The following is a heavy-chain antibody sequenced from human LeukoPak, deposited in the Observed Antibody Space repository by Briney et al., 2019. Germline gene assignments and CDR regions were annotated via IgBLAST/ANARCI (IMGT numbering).Heavy chain of an antibody. J-gene: IGHJ5*02. V-gene: IGHV1-2*02. Sequence: ASVKVSCKASGGIFSSYTISWVRQAPGQGLEWMGWINPNSGGTNYAQKFQGRVTMTRDTSISTAYMELSRLRSDDTAVYYCARGLGRPGNWFDPWGQGTLVTVPS. D-gene: IGHD1-1*01. CDR3: ARGLGRPGNWFDP. CDR2: INPNSGGT. CDR1: GGIFSSYT.